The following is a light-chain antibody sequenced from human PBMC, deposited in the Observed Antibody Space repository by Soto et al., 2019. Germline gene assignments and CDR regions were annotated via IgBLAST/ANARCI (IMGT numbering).Light chain of an antibody. CDR3: QQYGSSPRT. J-gene: IGKJ2*01. V-gene: IGKV3-20*01. CDR2: GAS. Sequence: EIVLTQSPGTLSLSPGERATLSCRASQSVSSSYLAWYQQKPDQAPRLLIYGASSRATGIPDRFSGSGSGTDFTLTISRLEPEDFAVYSCQQYGSSPRTFGQGTKLEIK. CDR1: QSVSSSY.